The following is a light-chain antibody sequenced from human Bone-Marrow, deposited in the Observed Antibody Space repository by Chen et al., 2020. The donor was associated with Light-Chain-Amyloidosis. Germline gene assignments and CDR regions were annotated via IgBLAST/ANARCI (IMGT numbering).Light chain of an antibody. Sequence: DTVLTKSPDSLAVSLGDRATINCKSRQSVLYSSNNRNYLAWYQQKPGQPPKLLVYWSSTRQSGVPARFSGSGSGTDFTLTISSLQAEDVAVYYCHQYYDTPWTFGQGTKVEIK. V-gene: IGKV4-1*01. CDR2: WSS. J-gene: IGKJ1*01. CDR1: QSVLYSSNNRNY. CDR3: HQYYDTPWT.